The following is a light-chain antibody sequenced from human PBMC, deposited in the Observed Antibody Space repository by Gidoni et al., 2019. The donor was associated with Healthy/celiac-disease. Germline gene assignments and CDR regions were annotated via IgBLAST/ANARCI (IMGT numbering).Light chain of an antibody. J-gene: IGLJ3*02. CDR2: SNH. Sequence: QSVLTQPPSASGTPGQSVTTSCSGSSSNIGRNSVTWYQQLPGTAPKLLIYSNHTRPSGVPDRFSGSKSGTSASLAISGLQSEDEADYYCAAWDDSLNGPVFGAGTKLTVL. V-gene: IGLV1-44*01. CDR3: AAWDDSLNGPV. CDR1: SSNIGRNS.